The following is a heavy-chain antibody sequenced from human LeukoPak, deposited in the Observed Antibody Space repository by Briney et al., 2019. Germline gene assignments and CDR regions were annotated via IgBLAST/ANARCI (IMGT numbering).Heavy chain of an antibody. D-gene: IGHD3-16*02. Sequence: KTGGSLRLSCAASGFTFGTYYMSWIRQAPGKGLEWVSYISESGSSTYNADSVKGRFTISRDNAKNSVYLQTNSLRAEDTAVYYCARDGRGNYHYDQWGQGTLVTVSS. CDR1: GFTFGTYY. CDR2: ISESGSST. CDR3: ARDGRGNYHYDQ. J-gene: IGHJ4*02. V-gene: IGHV3-11*04.